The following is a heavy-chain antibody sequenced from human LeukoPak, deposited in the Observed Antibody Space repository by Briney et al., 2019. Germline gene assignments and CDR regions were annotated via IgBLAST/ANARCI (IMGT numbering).Heavy chain of an antibody. CDR3: AKEREYYDSSGYSGFDY. J-gene: IGHJ4*02. CDR1: GFTFSSYA. CDR2: ISGSGGRT. V-gene: IGHV3-23*01. D-gene: IGHD3-22*01. Sequence: AGGSLRLSCAASGFTFSSYAMSWVRQAPGKGLEWVSSISGSGGRTYYADSVKGRFTISRDNSKNTLFLQMNSQRAEDTAVYYCAKEREYYDSSGYSGFDYWCQGTLVTVSS.